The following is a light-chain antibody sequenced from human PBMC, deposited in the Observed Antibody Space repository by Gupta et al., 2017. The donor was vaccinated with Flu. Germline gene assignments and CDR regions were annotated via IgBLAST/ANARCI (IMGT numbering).Light chain of an antibody. J-gene: IGKJ1*01. V-gene: IGKV2-30*01. CDR1: QSLVYSDGNTV. Sequence: DVVMTQSPLSLPVTLGPTASISCRSSQSLVYSDGNTVLHWFQQRPGQAPRRLIYLVSHRESGVPDRFSGSGSGTEFTLKISRVEAEDVGIYFCMQGAHWPWAFGQGTKVEI. CDR3: MQGAHWPWA. CDR2: LVS.